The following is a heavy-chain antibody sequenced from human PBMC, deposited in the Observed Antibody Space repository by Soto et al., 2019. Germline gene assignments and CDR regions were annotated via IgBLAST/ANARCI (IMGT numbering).Heavy chain of an antibody. CDR1: GFSLTSGVG. J-gene: IGHJ4*02. CDR3: AHIDPEIVTVGGHGGFDS. V-gene: IGHV2-5*02. D-gene: IGHD5-12*01. CDR2: IYWDDDK. Sequence: QITLKESGPTLVRPPQTLTLTCTFSGFSLTSGVGVGWIRQPPGKALEWLALIYWDDDKRYSPSLKNRLTITKDTSKNQMVLTITNVGPVNTATYFCAHIDPEIVTVGGHGGFDSWGQGTLVTVSS.